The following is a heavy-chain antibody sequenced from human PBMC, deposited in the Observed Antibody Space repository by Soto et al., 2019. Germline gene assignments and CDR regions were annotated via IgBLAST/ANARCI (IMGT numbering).Heavy chain of an antibody. D-gene: IGHD2-15*01. J-gene: IGHJ3*02. Sequence: EVQLVESGGGLVQPGRSLRLSCAASGFTFDDYAMHWVRQAPGKGLEWVSGISWNSGSIGYADSVKGRFTISRDNAKNSLYLQKNILRGEDTDLYYCAKDWRGYRSGGSCYADAFDIWGQGTMVTVSS. CDR2: ISWNSGSI. CDR3: AKDWRGYRSGGSCYADAFDI. V-gene: IGHV3-9*01. CDR1: GFTFDDYA.